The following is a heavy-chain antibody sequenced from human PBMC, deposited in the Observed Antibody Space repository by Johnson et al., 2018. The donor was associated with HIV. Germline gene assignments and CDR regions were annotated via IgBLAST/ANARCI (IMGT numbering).Heavy chain of an antibody. CDR2: IQHDGKKE. D-gene: IGHD6-6*01. CDR1: GFTFSSYG. CDR3: AREGRGSSSGAFDI. V-gene: IGHV3-30*02. J-gene: IGHJ3*02. Sequence: MQLVESGGGVVLPGWSLRLSCEASGFTFSSYGMHWVRQAPGKGLEWVAFIQHDGKKELYGDSVKGRFTISRDNSKNTLYLQMSSLRAEDMAVYYCAREGRGSSSGAFDIWGQGTMVTVSS.